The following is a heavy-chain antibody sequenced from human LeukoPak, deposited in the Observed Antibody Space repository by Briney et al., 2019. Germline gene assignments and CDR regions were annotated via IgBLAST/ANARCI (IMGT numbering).Heavy chain of an antibody. CDR3: AREKPPPRGGYGDYAPHFDY. CDR2: IIPIFGTA. J-gene: IGHJ4*02. CDR1: GGTFSSYA. V-gene: IGHV1-69*13. D-gene: IGHD4-17*01. Sequence: PAASVKVSCTASGGTFSSYAISWVRQAPGQGLEWMGGIIPIFGTANYAQKFQGRVTITADESTSTAYMELSSLRSEDTAVYYCAREKPPPRGGYGDYAPHFDYWGQGTLVTVSS.